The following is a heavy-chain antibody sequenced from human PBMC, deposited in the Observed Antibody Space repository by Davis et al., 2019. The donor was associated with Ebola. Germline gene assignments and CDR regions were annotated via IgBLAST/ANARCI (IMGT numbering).Heavy chain of an antibody. CDR2: IKQDGSEK. D-gene: IGHD3-10*01. CDR1: GFTFSSYW. V-gene: IGHV3-7*01. J-gene: IGHJ6*02. CDR3: ARESFVDYYGSGSYYSLGMDV. Sequence: GESLKISCAASGFTFSSYWMSWVRQAPGKGLEWVANIKQDGSEKYYVDSVKGRFTISRDNAKNSLYLQMNSLRAEDTAVYYCARESFVDYYGSGSYYSLGMDVWGQGTTVTVSS.